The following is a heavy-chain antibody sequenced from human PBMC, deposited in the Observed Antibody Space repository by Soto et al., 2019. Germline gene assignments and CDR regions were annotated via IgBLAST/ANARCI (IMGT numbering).Heavy chain of an antibody. D-gene: IGHD5-18*01. CDR1: GYTFTGYY. V-gene: IGHV1-2*02. CDR2: INPNSGGT. Sequence: ASVKVSCKASGYTFTGYYMHWVRQAPGQGLEWMGWINPNSGGTNYAQKFQGRVTMTRDTSISTAYMELSRLRSDDTAVYYCAILQDTAMVYLDYWGQGTLVTVSS. CDR3: AILQDTAMVYLDY. J-gene: IGHJ4*02.